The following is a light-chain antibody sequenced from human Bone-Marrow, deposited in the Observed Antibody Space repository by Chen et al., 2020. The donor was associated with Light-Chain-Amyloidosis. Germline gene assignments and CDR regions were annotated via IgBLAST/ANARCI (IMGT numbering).Light chain of an antibody. V-gene: IGLV2-14*01. CDR2: EVT. Sequence: QSALTHPASVSGSPGQAITTPCIGTSSDVGGDNHVSWYQQHPDKAPKLMIYEVTNRPSWVPDRFSGSKSDNTASLTISGLQTEDEADYFCSSYTITNTLVFGSGTRVTVL. CDR1: SSDVGGDNH. CDR3: SSYTITNTLV. J-gene: IGLJ1*01.